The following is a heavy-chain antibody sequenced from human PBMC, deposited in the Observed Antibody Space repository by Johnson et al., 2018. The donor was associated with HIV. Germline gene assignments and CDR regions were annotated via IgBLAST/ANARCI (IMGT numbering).Heavy chain of an antibody. D-gene: IGHD1-1*01. CDR3: AKATTGSDAFDI. CDR1: GFTVSSNY. Sequence: VQLVESGGGLVQPGGSLRLSCAASGFTVSSNYMSWVRQAPGKGLEWVSVIYSGGSPYYADSVKGRFTISRDNSKNTLYLQMNSLRAEDTAVYYCAKATTGSDAFDIWGQGTMVTVSS. J-gene: IGHJ3*02. V-gene: IGHV3-66*02. CDR2: IYSGGSP.